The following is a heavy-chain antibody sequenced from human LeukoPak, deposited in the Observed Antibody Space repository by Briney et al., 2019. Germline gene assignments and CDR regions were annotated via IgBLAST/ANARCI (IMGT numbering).Heavy chain of an antibody. CDR3: ARNSGWDFDY. J-gene: IGHJ4*02. V-gene: IGHV4-34*01. CDR2: INHSGST. Sequence: SETLSLTCAVYGGSFSGYYWSWIRQPPGKGLEWIGEINHSGSTNYNPSLKSRVTISVDTSKNQFSLKLSSVTAADTAVYYCARNSGWDFDYWGQGTLVTVSS. D-gene: IGHD6-19*01. CDR1: GGSFSGYY.